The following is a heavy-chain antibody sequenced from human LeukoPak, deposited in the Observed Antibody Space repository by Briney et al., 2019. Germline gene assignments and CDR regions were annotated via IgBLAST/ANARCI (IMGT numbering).Heavy chain of an antibody. Sequence: GGCLRLSCAASGFAFSSCAMSWVRQAPGKGLEWVSAISGSGGRPYYADSVKGRFTISRDNSKNTLYLQMNSLRAEDTAVYYCARHPEPGYCSSTSCHESYFDYWGQGTLVTVSS. CDR1: GFAFSSCA. D-gene: IGHD2-2*01. CDR3: ARHPEPGYCSSTSCHESYFDY. J-gene: IGHJ4*02. V-gene: IGHV3-23*01. CDR2: ISGSGGRP.